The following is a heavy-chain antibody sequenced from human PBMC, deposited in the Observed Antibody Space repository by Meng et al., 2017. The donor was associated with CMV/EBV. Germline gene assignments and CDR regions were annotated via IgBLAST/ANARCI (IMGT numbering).Heavy chain of an antibody. Sequence: GGSLRLSCAASGFTFSSYAMSWVRQAPGKGLEWVSVIYIGGSSTYYADSVKGRFTISRDNSKNTLYLQMNSLRAEDTAVYYCAKGGSLRYFDWYPVDYWGQGTLVTVSS. CDR3: AKGGSLRYFDWYPVDY. D-gene: IGHD3-9*01. CDR2: IYIGGSST. CDR1: GFTFSSYA. V-gene: IGHV3-23*03. J-gene: IGHJ4*02.